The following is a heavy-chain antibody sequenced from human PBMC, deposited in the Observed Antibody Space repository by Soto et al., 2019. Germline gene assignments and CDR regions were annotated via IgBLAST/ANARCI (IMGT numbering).Heavy chain of an antibody. J-gene: IGHJ6*03. D-gene: IGHD3-10*01. V-gene: IGHV4-34*01. CDR3: ARGAGRGMDV. Sequence: SETLSLTCAVYGGSFSGYYWSWIRQPPGKGLEWIGEINHSGSTNYNPSLKSRVTISVDTSKNQFSLKLSSVTAADTAVYYCARGAGRGMDVWGKGTTVTVSS. CDR1: GGSFSGYY. CDR2: INHSGST.